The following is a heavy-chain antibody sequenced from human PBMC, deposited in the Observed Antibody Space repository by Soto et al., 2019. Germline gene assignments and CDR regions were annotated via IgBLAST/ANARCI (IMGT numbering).Heavy chain of an antibody. CDR1: GYLFINYY. V-gene: IGHV1-46*01. CDR3: ASECAAGDF. J-gene: IGHJ4*02. Sequence: QVQLVQSGAEVKKPGSSVKVSCNASGYLFINYYIHCVRQAPGQGLEWIGIINLNGGSTNYAQKFRGRVTLPRETSTSSVYRVVRRLRFVAGARYNCASECAAGDFWGQGTLVTVSS. D-gene: IGHD6-13*01. CDR2: INLNGGST.